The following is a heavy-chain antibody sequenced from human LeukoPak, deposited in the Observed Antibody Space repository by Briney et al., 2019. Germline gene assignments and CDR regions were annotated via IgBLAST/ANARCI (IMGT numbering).Heavy chain of an antibody. V-gene: IGHV4-34*01. CDR3: ARSQSGYNYGYHFDS. Sequence: SETLSLTCAVYGGSFSDYYWTWIRQPPGERLEWIGEISGTANTKYSPSLKSRVTISVDTSKNHFSLKLSSVTAADTALYYCARSQSGYNYGYHFDSWGQGTLVTVSS. D-gene: IGHD5-18*01. J-gene: IGHJ4*02. CDR1: GGSFSDYY. CDR2: ISGTANT.